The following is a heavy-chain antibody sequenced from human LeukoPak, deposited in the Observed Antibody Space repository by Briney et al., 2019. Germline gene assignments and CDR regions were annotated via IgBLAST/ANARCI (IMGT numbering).Heavy chain of an antibody. J-gene: IGHJ6*03. Sequence: GGSLRLSCAVSGFTFSSYGMHWVRQAPGKGLEWVAVISYDGSKKHYADSVKGRFTISRDNSKNTLYLQMTSLRAEDTAVYYCAQPTPPSYFFYFLDVWGKGTTVTVSS. V-gene: IGHV3-30*18. CDR2: ISYDGSKK. CDR3: AQPTPPSYFFYFLDV. CDR1: GFTFSSYG.